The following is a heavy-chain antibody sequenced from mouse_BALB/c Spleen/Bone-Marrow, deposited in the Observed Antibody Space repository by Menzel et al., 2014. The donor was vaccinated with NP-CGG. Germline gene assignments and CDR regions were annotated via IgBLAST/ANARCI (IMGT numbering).Heavy chain of an antibody. D-gene: IGHD1-1*01. V-gene: IGHV4-1*02. Sequence: EVQLQESGGGLVQPGGSLKLSCAASGFDFSRYWMSWVRQAPGKGLEWIGEINPDSSTIHYTPSLKDKFIISRDNAKNTLYLQMSKVRSEDTALYYCARLNYYGNLFVWGAGTTVTVSS. CDR1: GFDFSRYW. CDR3: ARLNYYGNLFV. J-gene: IGHJ1*01. CDR2: INPDSSTI.